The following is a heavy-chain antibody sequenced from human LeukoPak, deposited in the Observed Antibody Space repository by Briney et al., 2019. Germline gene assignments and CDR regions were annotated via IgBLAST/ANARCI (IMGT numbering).Heavy chain of an antibody. CDR3: AIDGSGWYVFDY. Sequence: GSLRLSCAASGFNFSSYEMNWVRQGPGKGLEWVSYISSSGSTIYYADSVKGRFTISRDNAKNSLYLQMNSLRAEDTAVYYCAIDGSGWYVFDYWGQGTLVTVSS. J-gene: IGHJ4*02. CDR1: GFNFSSYE. D-gene: IGHD6-19*01. CDR2: ISSSGSTI. V-gene: IGHV3-48*03.